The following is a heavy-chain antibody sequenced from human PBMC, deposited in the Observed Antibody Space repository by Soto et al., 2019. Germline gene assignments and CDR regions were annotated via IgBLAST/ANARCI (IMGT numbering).Heavy chain of an antibody. CDR2: ISYNGIT. J-gene: IGHJ4*02. V-gene: IGHV4-61*01. CDR1: GGSVSSGSYY. CDR3: AREKLPYY. Sequence: SETLSLTCTVSGGSVSSGSYYWNWIRQPPGKGLEWIGYISYNGITNYNSSLKSRVTISVDTSRNQFSLKLSSVTAADTAVYYCAREKLPYYWGQGTLVTVSS. D-gene: IGHD1-26*01.